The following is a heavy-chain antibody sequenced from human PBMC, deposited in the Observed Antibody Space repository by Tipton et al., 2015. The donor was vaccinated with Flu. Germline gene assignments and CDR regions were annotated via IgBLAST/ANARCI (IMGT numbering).Heavy chain of an antibody. CDR3: ARAYGDYPIGFDP. V-gene: IGHV5-51*01. Sequence: QLVQSGAEVKKPGESLKISCKASGYTFITHWIGWVRQMPGKGLEWVGIIYPNDFDTRYSPSFEGQVTISADKSTNTAFLLWSSLKASDTAMYYCARAYGDYPIGFDPWGQGTLVTVSS. CDR1: GYTFITHW. CDR2: IYPNDFDT. D-gene: IGHD4-17*01. J-gene: IGHJ5*02.